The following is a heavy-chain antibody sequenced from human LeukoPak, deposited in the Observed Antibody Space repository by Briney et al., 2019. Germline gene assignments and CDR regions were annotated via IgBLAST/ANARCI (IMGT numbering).Heavy chain of an antibody. CDR3: AKNLNVVVGATSGY. Sequence: GSLRLSCAASGFTFNSYAMSWVRQAPGKGLEWVSAISGSGGSTYYADSVKGRFTISRDNSKNTLYLQMNSLRAEDTAVYYCAKNLNVVVGATSGYWGQGALVTVSS. CDR2: ISGSGGST. J-gene: IGHJ4*02. CDR1: GFTFNSYA. V-gene: IGHV3-23*01. D-gene: IGHD1-26*01.